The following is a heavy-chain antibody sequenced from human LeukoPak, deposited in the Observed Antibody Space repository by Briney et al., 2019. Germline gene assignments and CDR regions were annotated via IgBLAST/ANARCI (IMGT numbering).Heavy chain of an antibody. Sequence: GGSLRLSCTASGFSVSANYMSWVRQAPGKGLEWVSVIHNGGDTHYADSVKGRFTISRDNSKNTLYLQMNSLRAEDTAVYYCARERYCSGASCPNSNRYFDFWGQGTLVTVSS. CDR3: ARERYCSGASCPNSNRYFDF. J-gene: IGHJ4*02. V-gene: IGHV3-66*02. D-gene: IGHD2-15*01. CDR1: GFSVSANY. CDR2: IHNGGDT.